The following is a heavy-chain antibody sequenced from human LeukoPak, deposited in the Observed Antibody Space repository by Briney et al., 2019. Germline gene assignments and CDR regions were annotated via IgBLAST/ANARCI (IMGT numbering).Heavy chain of an antibody. D-gene: IGHD3-16*02. CDR1: GFTFSSYS. Sequence: PGGSLRLSCAASGFTFSSYSMNRVRQAPGKGLEWVSSISSSSSYIHYADSVKGRFTISRDNAKNSLYLQMNSLRAEDAAVYYCAREREYDYVWGSYRYKTSSAFDIWGQGTMVTVSS. V-gene: IGHV3-21*01. J-gene: IGHJ3*02. CDR2: ISSSSSYI. CDR3: AREREYDYVWGSYRYKTSSAFDI.